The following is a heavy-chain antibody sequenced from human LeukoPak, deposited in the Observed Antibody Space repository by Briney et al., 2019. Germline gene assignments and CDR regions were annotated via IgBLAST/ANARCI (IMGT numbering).Heavy chain of an antibody. CDR3: ARDRGIVGATIWYFDL. V-gene: IGHV3-33*01. CDR1: GFTFSNYA. CDR2: IWYDGSNK. J-gene: IGHJ2*01. D-gene: IGHD1-26*01. Sequence: GGSLRLSCAASGFTFSNYAMHWVRQAPGKGLEWVAAIWYDGSNKYSADSVKGRFTLSRDNSKNTLYLQMNSLRAEDTAVYYCARDRGIVGATIWYFDLWGRGTLVTVSS.